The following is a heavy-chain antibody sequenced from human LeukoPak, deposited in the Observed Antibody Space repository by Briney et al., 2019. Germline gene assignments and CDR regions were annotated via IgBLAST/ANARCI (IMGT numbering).Heavy chain of an antibody. CDR3: SRARWYSSDY. CDR1: GFTFSTYW. D-gene: IGHD5-24*01. Sequence: GGSLRLSCAASGFTFSTYWMHWVRQAPGKGLEWVSAISGSGGSTCYADSVKGRFTISRDSAKNTLYLQMNSLRAEDTAVYYCSRARWYSSDYWGQGTLVTVSS. CDR2: ISGSGGST. J-gene: IGHJ4*02. V-gene: IGHV3-74*01.